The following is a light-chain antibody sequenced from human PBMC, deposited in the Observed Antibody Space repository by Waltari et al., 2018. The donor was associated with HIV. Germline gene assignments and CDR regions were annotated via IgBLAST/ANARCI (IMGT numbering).Light chain of an antibody. CDR2: LNSDGSH. J-gene: IGLJ2*01. CDR3: QTWGTGIVV. Sequence: QLVLTQSPSASASLGASVKLTCTLSSEHSSYVIAWHQQQPKKGPRYLMKLNSDGSHFKGDGIPDRFSGSSSGAERYLTISSLQSEDEADYYCQTWGTGIVVFGGGTKLTVL. V-gene: IGLV4-69*01. CDR1: SEHSSYV.